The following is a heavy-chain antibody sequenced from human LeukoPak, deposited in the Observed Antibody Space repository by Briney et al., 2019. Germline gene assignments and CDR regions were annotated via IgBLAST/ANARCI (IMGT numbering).Heavy chain of an antibody. CDR2: IYPGDSDT. D-gene: IGHD6-13*01. CDR3: ARGIAPDLRNAFDI. CDR1: GYNFISYW. J-gene: IGHJ3*02. Sequence: GESLKISCKGSGYNFISYWIGWVRQMPGKGLEWMGIIYPGDSDTRYSPSFQGQVTISADKSSTAYLQRSSLEVSDTAMYYCARGIAPDLRNAFDIWGQGTMVTVSS. V-gene: IGHV5-51*01.